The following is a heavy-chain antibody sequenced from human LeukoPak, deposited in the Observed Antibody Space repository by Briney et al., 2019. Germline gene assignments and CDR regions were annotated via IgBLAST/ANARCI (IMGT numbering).Heavy chain of an antibody. J-gene: IGHJ4*02. CDR1: GFTFDDYG. CDR2: ISSSGSTI. Sequence: GGSLRLSCAASGFTFDDYGMSWVRQAPGKSLEWVSYISSSGSTIYYADSVKGRFTISRDNAKNSLYLQMNSLRAEDTAVYYCARGWYDYVWGSYPWPFDYWGQGTLVTVSS. V-gene: IGHV3-48*03. D-gene: IGHD3-16*02. CDR3: ARGWYDYVWGSYPWPFDY.